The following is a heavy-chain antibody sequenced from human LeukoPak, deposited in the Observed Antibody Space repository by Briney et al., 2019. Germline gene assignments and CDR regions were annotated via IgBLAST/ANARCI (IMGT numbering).Heavy chain of an antibody. J-gene: IGHJ3*02. V-gene: IGHV1-24*01. CDR1: GYTLTELS. CDR3: ATAPSMSALSEAFDI. CDR2: FDPEDGET. D-gene: IGHD2-2*01. Sequence: ASVKVSCKVSGYTLTELSIHWGRQAPGKGLEWMGGFDPEDGETIYAQKFQGRVTMTEYTSTDTAYMELSSLRSEDTAVYYCATAPSMSALSEAFDIWGQGTMVTVSS.